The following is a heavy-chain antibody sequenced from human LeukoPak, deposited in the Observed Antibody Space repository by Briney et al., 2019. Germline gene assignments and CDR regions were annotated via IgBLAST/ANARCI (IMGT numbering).Heavy chain of an antibody. J-gene: IGHJ3*02. CDR1: GGSFSGYY. Sequence: SETLSLTCAVYGGSFSGYYWSWIRQPPGKGLEWIGEINHSGSTNYNPSLKSRVTISVDTSKNQFSLKLSSVTAADTAVYYCAGRRVVVITYDAFDIWGQGTMVTVSS. CDR2: INHSGST. V-gene: IGHV4-34*01. D-gene: IGHD3-22*01. CDR3: AGRRVVVITYDAFDI.